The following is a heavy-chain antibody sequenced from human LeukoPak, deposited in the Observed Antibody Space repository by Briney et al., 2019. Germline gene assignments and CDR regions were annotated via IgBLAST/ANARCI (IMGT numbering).Heavy chain of an antibody. Sequence: RGSVRVSCKASGFTFTGYYMHWVRQAPGQGLEWVGWINPTGGSTTYAQHFQGGFTMTRARSISTASIELSMLRADERAVYYCASGTVTRDQNFDYWGQGTLVTVSS. CDR1: GFTFTGYY. CDR3: ASGTVTRDQNFDY. CDR2: INPTGGST. J-gene: IGHJ4*02. D-gene: IGHD4-17*01. V-gene: IGHV1-2*02.